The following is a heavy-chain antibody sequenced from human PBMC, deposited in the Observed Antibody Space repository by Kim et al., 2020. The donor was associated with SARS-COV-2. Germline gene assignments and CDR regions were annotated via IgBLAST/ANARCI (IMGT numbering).Heavy chain of an antibody. Sequence: GGSLRLSCAASGFTFSSYAMHWVRQAPGKGLEWVAVISYDGSNKYYADSVKGRFTISRDNSKNTLYLQMNSLRAEDTAVYYCARVRGIAAAFGYYYYYGMDVWGQGTTVTVSS. CDR2: ISYDGSNK. V-gene: IGHV3-30-3*01. CDR1: GFTFSSYA. D-gene: IGHD6-13*01. CDR3: ARVRGIAAAFGYYYYYGMDV. J-gene: IGHJ6*02.